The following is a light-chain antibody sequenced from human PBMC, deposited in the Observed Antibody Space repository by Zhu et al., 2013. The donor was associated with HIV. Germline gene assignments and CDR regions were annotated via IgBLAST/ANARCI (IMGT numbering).Light chain of an antibody. J-gene: IGKJ1*01. CDR1: QTISGW. V-gene: IGKV1-5*01. Sequence: DIQMTQSPSTLSASVGDRVNITCRASQTISGWLAWYQQKPGRAPKVLIYDASNLERGVPSRFSGSGSGTDFTLTISSLQPDDFATYYCLQHNSYPWTFGQGTKVEIK. CDR2: DAS. CDR3: LQHNSYPWT.